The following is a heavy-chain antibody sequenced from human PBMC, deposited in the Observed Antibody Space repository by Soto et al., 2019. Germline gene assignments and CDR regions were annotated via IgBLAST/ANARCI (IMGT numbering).Heavy chain of an antibody. CDR2: IFNSGTM. J-gene: IGHJ5*02. CDR3: ARVPDR. V-gene: IGHV4-39*07. Sequence: SETLSLTCSVSDGSISSGSYYWGWLRQPPGKGLEWIGSIFNSGTMYYNPSLKSRVTISVDTSKNQFSLKLNSVTAADTAVYYCARVPDRWGQGTLVTVSS. CDR1: DGSISSGSYY. D-gene: IGHD2-2*01.